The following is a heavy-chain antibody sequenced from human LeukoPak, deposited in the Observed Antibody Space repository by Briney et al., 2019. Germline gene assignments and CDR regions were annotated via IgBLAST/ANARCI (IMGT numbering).Heavy chain of an antibody. J-gene: IGHJ4*02. CDR2: IYYSGST. D-gene: IGHD1-26*01. Sequence: SETLSLTCTVSGGSISGSSFYWGWIRQPPGKGLEWIGSIYYSGSTDYNPSLNSRVTISVDTSKNQYSLKLSSVTAADTAVYYCARRLVGAVTDWGQGTLVTVSS. V-gene: IGHV4-39*01. CDR1: GGSISGSSFY. CDR3: ARRLVGAVTD.